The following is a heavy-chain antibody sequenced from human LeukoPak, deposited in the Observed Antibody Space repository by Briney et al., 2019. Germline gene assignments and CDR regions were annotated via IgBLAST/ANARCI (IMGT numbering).Heavy chain of an antibody. CDR2: ISSSSSTV. V-gene: IGHV3-48*01. CDR3: ARGGVAAAAGYYYYYMDV. J-gene: IGHJ6*03. CDR1: GFTFSSYA. Sequence: GGSLRLSCAASGFTFSSYAMSWVRQAPGKGLEWVSYISSSSSTVYYADSVKGRFTISRDNAKNSLYQQMNSLRAEDTAVYYCARGGVAAAAGYYYYYMDVWGKGTTVTVSS. D-gene: IGHD6-13*01.